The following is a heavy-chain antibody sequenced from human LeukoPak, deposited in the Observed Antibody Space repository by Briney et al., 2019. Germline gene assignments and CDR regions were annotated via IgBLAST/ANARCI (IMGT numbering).Heavy chain of an antibody. CDR2: INPSGGST. V-gene: IGHV1-46*01. CDR3: ARDLKVVGYYYGSGSYSGFCDY. Sequence: ASVKVSCKASGYTLTSYYMHWVRQAPGQGLEWMGIINPSGGSTSYAQKFQGRVTMTRDTSTSTVYMELSSLRSEDTAVYYCARDLKVVGYYYGSGSYSGFCDYWGQGTLVTVSS. J-gene: IGHJ4*02. D-gene: IGHD3-10*01. CDR1: GYTLTSYY.